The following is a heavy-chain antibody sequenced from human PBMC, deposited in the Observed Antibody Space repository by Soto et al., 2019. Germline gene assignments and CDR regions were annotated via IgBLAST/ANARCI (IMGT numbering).Heavy chain of an antibody. Sequence: GGSLGLSCAASGFIFSTYWMSWVRQAPGKGLEWVAHIKQDGSEKYYVDSVKGRFTVSRDNAKNSLYLQMNSLRAEDTAVYYCAKDRRSGPSRSIYYFDYWGQGTLVTVSS. V-gene: IGHV3-7*01. CDR1: GFIFSTYW. D-gene: IGHD6-19*01. CDR3: AKDRRSGPSRSIYYFDY. CDR2: IKQDGSEK. J-gene: IGHJ4*02.